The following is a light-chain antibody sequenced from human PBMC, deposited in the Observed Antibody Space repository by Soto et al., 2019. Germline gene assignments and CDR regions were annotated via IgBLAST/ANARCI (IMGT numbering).Light chain of an antibody. CDR1: QSASSSY. V-gene: IGKV3D-20*02. J-gene: IGKJ5*01. CDR2: GAS. CDR3: QQRSNWPPIT. Sequence: VLTQSPRTLSLSPGERATLSCRASQSASSSYLAWYQQKPGQAPRLLIYGASSRATGIPDRFSGSGSGTDFTLTISSLEPEDFAVYHCQQRSNWPPITFGQATRLEIK.